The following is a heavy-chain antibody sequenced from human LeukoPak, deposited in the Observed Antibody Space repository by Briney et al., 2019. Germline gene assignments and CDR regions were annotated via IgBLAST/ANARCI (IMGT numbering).Heavy chain of an antibody. D-gene: IGHD6-6*01. V-gene: IGHV4-59*01. Sequence: SETLSLTCTVSGGSISSYYWSWIRQPPGEGLEWIGYIYYSGSTNYNPSLKSRVTISVDTSKNQFSLKLSSVTAADTAVYYCARVDPDSSSTLEVFDYWGQGTLVTVSS. CDR3: ARVDPDSSSTLEVFDY. CDR1: GGSISSYY. J-gene: IGHJ4*02. CDR2: IYYSGST.